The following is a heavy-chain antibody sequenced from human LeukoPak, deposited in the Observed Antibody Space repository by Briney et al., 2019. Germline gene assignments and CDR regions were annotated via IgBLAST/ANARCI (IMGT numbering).Heavy chain of an antibody. CDR1: GYIFTGYY. CDR3: ARRYCGITSCYYFDY. J-gene: IGHJ4*02. CDR2: INPDSGNT. V-gene: IGHV1-2*02. Sequence: ASVKVSCKASGYIFTGYYLHWVRQAPGQGLEWKGWINPDSGNTNYAQNFQGRVTMTRDTSITTAYMELSSLRSDDTAVYYCARRYCGITSCYYFDYWGQGTLVTVSS. D-gene: IGHD2-2*01.